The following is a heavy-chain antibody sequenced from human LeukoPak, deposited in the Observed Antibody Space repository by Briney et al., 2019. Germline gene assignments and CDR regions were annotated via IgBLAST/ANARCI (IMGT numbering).Heavy chain of an antibody. CDR2: INPNSGGT. Sequence: GASVKVSCKASGYTFTGYYMHWVRQAPGQGLEWMGRINPNSGGTNYAQKFQGRVTMTRDTSISTAYMELSRLRSDDTAVYYCARAPSRFYYYYGMDVWGQGTTVTVSS. J-gene: IGHJ6*02. CDR1: GYTFTGYY. V-gene: IGHV1-2*06. CDR3: ARAPSRFYYYYGMDV.